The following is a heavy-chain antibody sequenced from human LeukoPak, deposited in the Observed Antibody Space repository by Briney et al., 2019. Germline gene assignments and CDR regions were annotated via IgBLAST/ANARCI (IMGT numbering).Heavy chain of an antibody. V-gene: IGHV1-2*02. CDR3: ARVVRGVMGATYYFDY. Sequence: GASVKVSCKASGYTFIGYYMHWVRQAPGQGLEWMGWINPNSGGTIYAQKFQGRVTMTRDVSISTAYMELSGLTSDDTAVYYCARVVRGVMGATYYFDYWGQGTLVTVSS. CDR2: INPNSGGT. CDR1: GYTFIGYY. J-gene: IGHJ4*02. D-gene: IGHD3-10*01.